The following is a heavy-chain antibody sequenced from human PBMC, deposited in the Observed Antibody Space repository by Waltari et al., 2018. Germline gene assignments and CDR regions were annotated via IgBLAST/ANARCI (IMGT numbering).Heavy chain of an antibody. V-gene: IGHV3-23*01. CDR1: GFTFKSYV. CDR2: IKDSGTIT. Sequence: LRLSCAASGFTFKSYVMSWVRQAPGKGLEWVSSIKDSGTITYYADSVKGRFTISRDNSKNTLYLQMNSLRAEDTAVYYCAKNSPYGTTWFGGVDPWGQGTLVTVSS. D-gene: IGHD3-10*01. CDR3: AKNSPYGTTWFGGVDP. J-gene: IGHJ5*02.